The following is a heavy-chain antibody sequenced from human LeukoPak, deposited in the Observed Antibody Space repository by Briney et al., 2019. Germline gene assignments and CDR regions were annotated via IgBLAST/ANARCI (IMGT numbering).Heavy chain of an antibody. V-gene: IGHV3-74*01. CDR3: VVGGSPGY. J-gene: IGHJ4*02. D-gene: IGHD2-15*01. CDR1: GLAFSAYK. CDR2: ISTDGYTT. Sequence: GGSLRLSCAASGLAFSAYKMHWVRQAPRKGLVWVSRISTDGYTTDYTDFVQGRFTASRDNTKNTWSLEMNSLRAEDTAVYYCVVGGSPGYWGQGTLVTVSS.